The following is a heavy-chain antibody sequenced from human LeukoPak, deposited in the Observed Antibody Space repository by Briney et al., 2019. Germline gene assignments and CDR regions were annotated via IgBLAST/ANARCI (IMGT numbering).Heavy chain of an antibody. J-gene: IGHJ3*02. CDR2: ILYDGSNK. CDR1: GFTFSSYG. D-gene: IGHD3-22*01. Sequence: PGRSLRLSCAASGFTFSSYGMHWVRQAPGKGREWVAVILYDGSNKYYADSVQDRFTISRDNSKNTLYLQMNSLRAEDTAVYYCAKGRAYYDSSGYYLTENAFDIWGQGTMVTVSS. CDR3: AKGRAYYDSSGYYLTENAFDI. V-gene: IGHV3-30*18.